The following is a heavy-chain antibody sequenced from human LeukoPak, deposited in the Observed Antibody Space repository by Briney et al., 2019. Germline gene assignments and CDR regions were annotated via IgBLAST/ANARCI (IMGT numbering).Heavy chain of an antibody. J-gene: IGHJ4*02. D-gene: IGHD2-15*01. V-gene: IGHV3-21*01. CDR3: ATGEGYCGDTACMFAY. CDR2: ISSRSTYI. CDR1: GFALSSYA. Sequence: GGSLRLSCAASGFALSSYATNWVRQAPRKGLEWVSSISSRSTYIYYADSVQGRFTISRDNAKNSLYLQMNSLRAEDTAVYYCATGEGYCGDTACMFAYWGLGTVVTVSS.